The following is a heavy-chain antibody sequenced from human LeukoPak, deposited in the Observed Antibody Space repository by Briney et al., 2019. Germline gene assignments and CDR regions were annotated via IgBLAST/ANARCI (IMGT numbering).Heavy chain of an antibody. V-gene: IGHV4-59*01. CDR2: IYYSGST. Sequence: PSETLSLTCTVSGGSISSYYWSWIRQPPGKGLEWIGYIYYSGSTNYNPSLKSRVTISVDTSKNQFSLKLSSVTAADTAVYYCARVSGGQQLSNWGQGTLVTVSS. J-gene: IGHJ4*02. CDR1: GGSISSYY. CDR3: ARVSGGQQLSN. D-gene: IGHD6-13*01.